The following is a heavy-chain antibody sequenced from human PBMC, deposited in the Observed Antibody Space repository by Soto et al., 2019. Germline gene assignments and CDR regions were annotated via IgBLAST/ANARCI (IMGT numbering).Heavy chain of an antibody. CDR3: ARDIRAIFGVVTVSYYYYGMDV. CDR2: INAGNGNT. D-gene: IGHD3-3*01. V-gene: IGHV1-3*01. Sequence: QVQLVQSGAEVKKPGASVKVTCKASGYTFTSYAMHWVRQAPGPRLEWMGWINAGNGNTKYSQKFQGRVTITRDTSASTAYMELSSLRSEDTVVYYCARDIRAIFGVVTVSYYYYGMDVWGQGTTVTVSS. CDR1: GYTFTSYA. J-gene: IGHJ6*02.